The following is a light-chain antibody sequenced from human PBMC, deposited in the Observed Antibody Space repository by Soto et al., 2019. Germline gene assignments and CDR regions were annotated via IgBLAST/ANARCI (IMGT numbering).Light chain of an antibody. V-gene: IGKV3-20*01. CDR1: QGVSSSY. CDR3: HQYGGAPFT. Sequence: EVVLTQSPGTLSLSPGERATLSCRASQGVSSSYLAWYRQKPGQAPRLLIYGASNRATGLPDRFSGSGSGTDFTLTISRLEPEDFGVYYCHQYGGAPFTFGPGTTVDIK. J-gene: IGKJ3*01. CDR2: GAS.